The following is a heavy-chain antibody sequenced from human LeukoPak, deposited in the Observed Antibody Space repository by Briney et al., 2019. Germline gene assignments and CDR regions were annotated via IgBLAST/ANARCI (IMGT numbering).Heavy chain of an antibody. CDR1: GFTFSSYA. V-gene: IGHV3-23*01. D-gene: IGHD3-10*01. CDR2: ISGSGGST. CDR3: AKGGLTGYYYGSGSYYLFDY. Sequence: PGGSLRLSCAASGFTFSSYAMSWVRQAPGKGLEWVSAISGSGGSTYYADSVKGRFTISRDNSKNTLYLQMNSLRAEDTAVYYCAKGGLTGYYYGSGSYYLFDYWGQGTLVTVSS. J-gene: IGHJ4*02.